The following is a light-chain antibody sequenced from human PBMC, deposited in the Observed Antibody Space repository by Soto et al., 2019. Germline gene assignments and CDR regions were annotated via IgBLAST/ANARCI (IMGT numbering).Light chain of an antibody. V-gene: IGLV2-14*01. Sequence: QPVLTQPASVSGSPGQSITISCTGTSSDVGAYNYVSWYQQHPGKAPKFLIYEVTKRPSGVSDRFSGSKSGNTASLTISGLQAADEADYYCTSYTSSSTYVFGTGTKLTVL. CDR1: SSDVGAYNY. CDR2: EVT. CDR3: TSYTSSSTYV. J-gene: IGLJ1*01.